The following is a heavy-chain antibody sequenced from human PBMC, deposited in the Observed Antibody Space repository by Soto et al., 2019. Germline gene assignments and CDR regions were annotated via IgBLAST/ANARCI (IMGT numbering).Heavy chain of an antibody. CDR1: GFTFSSYW. Sequence: GGSLRLSCAASGFTFSSYWMHWVRQSPGKGLVWVSRINSDGATTNYADSVEGRFTISRDNAKNTLYLQMDRLGAEDTAVYFCARDRITARSTKQMYYGLDVWGQGTTVTVSS. CDR3: ARDRITARSTKQMYYGLDV. V-gene: IGHV3-74*01. CDR2: INSDGATT. J-gene: IGHJ6*02. D-gene: IGHD6-6*01.